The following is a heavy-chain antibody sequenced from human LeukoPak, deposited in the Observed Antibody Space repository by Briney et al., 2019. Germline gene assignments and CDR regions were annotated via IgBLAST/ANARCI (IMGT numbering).Heavy chain of an antibody. Sequence: ASVKVSCKASGYTFTSYAMNWVRQAPGQGLEWEGWINTNTGNPTYAQGFTGRFVFSLDTSVSTAYLQISSLKAEDTAVYYCARGQFPRYFDWLGLNDAFDIWGQGTMVTVSS. V-gene: IGHV7-4-1*02. J-gene: IGHJ3*02. CDR3: ARGQFPRYFDWLGLNDAFDI. CDR1: GYTFTSYA. CDR2: INTNTGNP. D-gene: IGHD3-9*01.